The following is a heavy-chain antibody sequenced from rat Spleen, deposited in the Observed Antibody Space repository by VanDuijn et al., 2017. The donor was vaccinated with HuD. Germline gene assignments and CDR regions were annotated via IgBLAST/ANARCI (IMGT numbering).Heavy chain of an antibody. CDR3: TREFAY. Sequence: EVQLVESGGGLVQPGRSLKLSCAASGFTFSNYGMHWIRQAPTKGLEWVASISTSGGSTYYRDSVKGRFTISRDNAKSTLYLQMNSLRSEDTATYYWTREFAYWGRGTLVTVSS. V-gene: IGHV5S23*01. J-gene: IGHJ3*01. CDR2: ISTSGGST. CDR1: GFTFSNYG.